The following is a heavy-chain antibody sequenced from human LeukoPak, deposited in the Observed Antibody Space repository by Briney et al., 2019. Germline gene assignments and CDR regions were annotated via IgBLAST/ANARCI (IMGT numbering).Heavy chain of an antibody. Sequence: MASETLSLTCAVSGGSISSGGYSWSWIRQPPGKGLEWIAYIYHSGSTYYNPSLKSRVTISVDRSKNQFSLKLSSVTAADTAVYYCARAALEPREYYYGMDVWGQGTTVTVSS. CDR1: GGSISSGGYS. D-gene: IGHD1-1*01. CDR2: IYHSGST. CDR3: ARAALEPREYYYGMDV. V-gene: IGHV4-30-2*01. J-gene: IGHJ6*02.